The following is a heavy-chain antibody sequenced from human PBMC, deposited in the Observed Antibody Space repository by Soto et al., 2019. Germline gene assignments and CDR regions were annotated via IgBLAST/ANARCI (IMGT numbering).Heavy chain of an antibody. CDR2: ISYDGSSK. CDR3: ARGGPGSRLVIGMVDY. V-gene: IGHV3-30-3*01. CDR1: GFNFSSYV. D-gene: IGHD3-9*01. J-gene: IGHJ4*02. Sequence: PGGSLRLSCAVSGFNFSSYVMHWVRQAPGKGLEWVAVISYDGSSKYFADSVKGRFTVSKDISKNTLYLQMNSLRVEDTAVYYCARGGPGSRLVIGMVDYWGQGTLVTVSS.